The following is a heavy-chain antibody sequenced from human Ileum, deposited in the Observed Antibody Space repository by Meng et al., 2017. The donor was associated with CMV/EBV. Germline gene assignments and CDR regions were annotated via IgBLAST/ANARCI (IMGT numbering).Heavy chain of an antibody. Sequence: VQLEQAGAEVKKPAASVKGSCNASGYSFIAYGVAWVRQAPGHGLEWMGWISTYNGDTYYAQNLQGRVTMTTDTSTSTAYMELRSLRSDDTAVYYCARKDDGVNLGALDYWGQGTLVTVSS. V-gene: IGHV1-18*01. CDR1: GYSFIAYG. CDR3: ARKDDGVNLGALDY. CDR2: ISTYNGDT. D-gene: IGHD4-17*01. J-gene: IGHJ4*02.